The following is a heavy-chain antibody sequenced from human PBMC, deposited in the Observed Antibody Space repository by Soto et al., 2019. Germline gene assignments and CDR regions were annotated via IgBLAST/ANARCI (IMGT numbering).Heavy chain of an antibody. V-gene: IGHV1-18*01. CDR2: ISTYNGKT. CDR1: GYTFTSHG. Sequence: ASVKVSCKASGYTFTSHGFSCVRQAPGQGLEWMGWISTYNGKTDYAQKFQGRVTMTAATRTTTGYMELRSLRSDDTAVYYCARLLTEGVTYREDAFDVWG. CDR3: ARLLTEGVTYREDAFDV. D-gene: IGHD3-16*02. J-gene: IGHJ3*01.